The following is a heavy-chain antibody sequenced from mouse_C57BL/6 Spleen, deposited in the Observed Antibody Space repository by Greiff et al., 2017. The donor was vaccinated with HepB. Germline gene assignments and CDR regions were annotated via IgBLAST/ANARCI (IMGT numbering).Heavy chain of an antibody. D-gene: IGHD1-1*01. Sequence: QVTLKVCGPGILQPSQTLSLTCSSSGFSLSTSGMGVSWIRQPPGKGLEWLAHIYWDDDKSYNPSLKSRLTISKDTSRNQVFLKITSVDTADTATYYCARRRDYYGSSGNFDVWGTGTTLTVSS. CDR3: ARRRDYYGSSGNFDV. J-gene: IGHJ1*03. V-gene: IGHV8-12*01. CDR2: IYWDDDK. CDR1: GFSLSTSGMG.